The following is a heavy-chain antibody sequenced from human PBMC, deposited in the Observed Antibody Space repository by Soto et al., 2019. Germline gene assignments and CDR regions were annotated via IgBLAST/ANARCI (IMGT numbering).Heavy chain of an antibody. J-gene: IGHJ3*02. CDR1: GYTFTSYA. D-gene: IGHD5-18*01. Sequence: ASVKVSCKASGYTFTSYAMNWVRQAPGQGLEWMGWINTNTGNPTYAQGFTGRFVFSLDTSVSTAYLQICSLKAGDTAVYLCARLMDTAIDIWGPGTMVTVSS. V-gene: IGHV7-4-1*01. CDR3: ARLMDTAIDI. CDR2: INTNTGNP.